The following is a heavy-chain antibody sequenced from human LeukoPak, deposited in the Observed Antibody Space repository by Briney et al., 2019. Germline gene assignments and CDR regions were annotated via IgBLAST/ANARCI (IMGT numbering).Heavy chain of an antibody. CDR3: TRHEVAVTLDI. Sequence: GGSLRLSCAASGFTFSDSALHWVRQASGKGLEWVGRIRSKSNSFATAYAASVQGRFTISRDDSKNTAYLQMNSLRSEDTAVYYCTRHEVAVTLDIWGQGTMVTVSS. CDR2: IRSKSNSFAT. CDR1: GFTFSDSA. J-gene: IGHJ3*02. D-gene: IGHD6-19*01. V-gene: IGHV3-73*01.